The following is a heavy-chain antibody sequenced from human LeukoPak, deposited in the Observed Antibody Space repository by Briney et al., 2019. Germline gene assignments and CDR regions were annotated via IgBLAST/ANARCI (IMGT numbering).Heavy chain of an antibody. CDR2: ISSSGTYI. J-gene: IGHJ4*02. Sequence: GGSLRLSCAAFGFTFSNYGMNWVRQAPGKGLEWVSRISSSGTYIDYTDSVKGRFTISRDNAKNSLYLQMNSLRAEDTALYYCARAKYYYDSSGYCDWGQGTLVTVSS. CDR1: GFTFSNYG. V-gene: IGHV3-21*04. D-gene: IGHD3-22*01. CDR3: ARAKYYYDSSGYCD.